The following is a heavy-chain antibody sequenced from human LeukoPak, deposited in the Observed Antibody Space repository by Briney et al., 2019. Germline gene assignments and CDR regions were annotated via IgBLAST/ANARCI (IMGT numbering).Heavy chain of an antibody. V-gene: IGHV3-23*01. CDR1: GFTFSSYA. Sequence: GGSLRLSCAASGFTFSSYAMSRVRQAPGKGLEWVSAFSGSGGTKYYPDSVKGRFPISRDNSKNTLYLQMNSLRAEDTAVYYCAKPGRDGYNFGYFDYWGQGTLVTVSS. CDR3: AKPGRDGYNFGYFDY. D-gene: IGHD5-24*01. CDR2: FSGSGGTK. J-gene: IGHJ4*02.